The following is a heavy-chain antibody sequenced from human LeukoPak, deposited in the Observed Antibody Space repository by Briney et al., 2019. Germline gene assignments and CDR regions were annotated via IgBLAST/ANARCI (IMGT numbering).Heavy chain of an antibody. CDR1: GYTFTSYD. Sequence: ASGKVSSKASGYTFTSYDINWVRQATGQGREWRGWMNPNSGNTGYAQKFQGRVTITRNTSISTAYMELSSLRSEDTAVFYCARASSSWSIGDWFDPWGQGTLVTVSS. CDR2: MNPNSGNT. CDR3: ARASSSWSIGDWFDP. J-gene: IGHJ5*02. V-gene: IGHV1-8*03. D-gene: IGHD6-13*01.